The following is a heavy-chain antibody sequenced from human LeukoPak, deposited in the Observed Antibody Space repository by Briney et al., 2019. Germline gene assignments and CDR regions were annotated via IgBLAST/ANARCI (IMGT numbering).Heavy chain of an antibody. V-gene: IGHV3-30*03. Sequence: GGSLRLSCAASGFTFSSYGMHWVRQAPGKGLEWVSVISHEGSYKNYADSVKGRFTISRDNSKNMVYLQMNSLRAEDTAVYYCARTREQWQVLDYWGQGTLVTVSS. CDR3: ARTREQWQVLDY. D-gene: IGHD6-19*01. CDR1: GFTFSSYG. CDR2: ISHEGSYK. J-gene: IGHJ4*02.